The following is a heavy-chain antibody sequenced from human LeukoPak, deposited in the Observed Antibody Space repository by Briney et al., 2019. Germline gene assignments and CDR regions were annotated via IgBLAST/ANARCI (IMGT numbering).Heavy chain of an antibody. Sequence: PSETLSLTCAVYGGSFSGYYWSWIRQPPGKGLEWIGEINHSGSTNYNPSLKSRVTISVDTSKNQFSLKLSSVTAADTAVYYCARTRHTYYYDSSGYGYYFDYWGQGTLVTVSS. CDR3: ARTRHTYYYDSSGYGYYFDY. CDR1: GGSFSGYY. J-gene: IGHJ4*02. D-gene: IGHD3-22*01. V-gene: IGHV4-34*01. CDR2: INHSGST.